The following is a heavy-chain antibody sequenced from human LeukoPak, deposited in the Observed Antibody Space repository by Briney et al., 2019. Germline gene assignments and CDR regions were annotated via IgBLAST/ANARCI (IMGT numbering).Heavy chain of an antibody. V-gene: IGHV3-7*05. J-gene: IGHJ4*02. D-gene: IGHD3-22*01. CDR2: IKEDGSEK. CDR1: GFTISSYW. Sequence: PGRSLRLSGTVSGFTISSYWMSWVRQAPGKGLESVANIKEDGSEKNYVDSVKGRFTISRDNAKNSLYLQMNSLRAEDTAVYYCARGEYYYDGGYWGQGTLVTVSS. CDR3: ARGEYYYDGGY.